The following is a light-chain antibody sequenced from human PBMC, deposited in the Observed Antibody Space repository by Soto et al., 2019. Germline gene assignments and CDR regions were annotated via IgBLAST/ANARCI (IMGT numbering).Light chain of an antibody. CDR2: EVS. Sequence: QSALTQPASVSGSPGQSITISCTGTSSDVGGYNYVSWYQQHPGKAPKLMIYEVSNRPSGVSNRFSGSKSGNTASLTISGLKAEYEADYYCSSFTSSSIDYVFGTGTK. J-gene: IGLJ1*01. V-gene: IGLV2-14*01. CDR3: SSFTSSSIDYV. CDR1: SSDVGGYNY.